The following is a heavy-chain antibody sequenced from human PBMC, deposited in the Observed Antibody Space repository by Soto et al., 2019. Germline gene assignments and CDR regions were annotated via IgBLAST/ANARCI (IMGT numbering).Heavy chain of an antibody. CDR3: ARDFHDSNGDRNYWYFDL. CDR2: ISSSSSTI. CDR1: GFTFSSYS. J-gene: IGHJ2*01. Sequence: PGGSLRLSCAASGFTFSSYSMNWVRQAPGKGLEWVSYISSSSSTIYYADSVKGRFTVSRDNTDNSLYLQMDSLSVDDMAVYYCARDFHDSNGDRNYWYFDLWGQGTLVTVSS. V-gene: IGHV3-48*04. D-gene: IGHD2-21*02.